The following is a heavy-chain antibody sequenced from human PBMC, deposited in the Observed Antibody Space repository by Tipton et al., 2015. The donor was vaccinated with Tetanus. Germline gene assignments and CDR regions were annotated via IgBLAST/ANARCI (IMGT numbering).Heavy chain of an antibody. D-gene: IGHD3-16*01. CDR1: GASMSGSGHY. CDR2: ISYSGRT. Sequence: TLSLTCIVSGASMSGSGHYGAWVRQSPGKGLEWIGSISYSGRTYYSPSLKSRVTMSVDTSKKDFSVRLGSVTAEDTAVYYCARGCYVWGAVTRNAEYFQHCGQGTLVIVSS. CDR3: ARGCYVWGAVTRNAEYFQH. J-gene: IGHJ1*01. V-gene: IGHV4-39*02.